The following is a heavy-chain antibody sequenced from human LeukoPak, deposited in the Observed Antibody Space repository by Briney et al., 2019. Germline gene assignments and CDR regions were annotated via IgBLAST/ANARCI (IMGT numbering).Heavy chain of an antibody. CDR1: GFTFSGYG. J-gene: IGHJ4*02. V-gene: IGHV3-23*01. CDR2: ISGSGGST. Sequence: PGGSLRLSCAASGFTFSGYGMSWVRQAPGKGLKWVSAISGSGGSTYYADSVKGRITISRDNSKNTLYLQMNSLRAEDTAVYYCARVRFRYYGSGGPQAFDYWGQGTLVTVSS. D-gene: IGHD3-10*01. CDR3: ARVRFRYYGSGGPQAFDY.